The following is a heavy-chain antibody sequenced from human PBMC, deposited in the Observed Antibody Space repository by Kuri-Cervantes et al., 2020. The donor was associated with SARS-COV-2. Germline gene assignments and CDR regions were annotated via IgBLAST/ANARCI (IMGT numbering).Heavy chain of an antibody. V-gene: IGHV1-69*04. CDR2: IIPILGTA. CDR1: GGTFSSYA. D-gene: IGHD3-22*01. CDR3: ARGRGITMIVVGLDI. J-gene: IGHJ3*02. Sequence: SVKVSCKASGGTFSSYAISWVRQAPGQGPEWMGRIIPILGTANYAQKFQGRVTITADKSTSTAYMELSSLRSEDTAVYYCARGRGITMIVVGLDIWGQGTMVTVSS.